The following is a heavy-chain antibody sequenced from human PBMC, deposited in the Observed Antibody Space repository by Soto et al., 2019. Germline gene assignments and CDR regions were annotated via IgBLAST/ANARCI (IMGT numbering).Heavy chain of an antibody. CDR3: ATPKKYCSSTSCYMARGAFDI. CDR1: GGYFIGYD. D-gene: IGHD2-2*02. V-gene: IGHV4-34*01. CDR2: INHSGST. Sequence: SVTMCLTSAVDGGYFIGYDWSWIRKQTGKGLEWIGEINHSGSTNYNPSLKSRVTISVDTSKNQFSLKLSSVTAADTAVYYCATPKKYCSSTSCYMARGAFDIWGQGTMVTVSS. J-gene: IGHJ3*02.